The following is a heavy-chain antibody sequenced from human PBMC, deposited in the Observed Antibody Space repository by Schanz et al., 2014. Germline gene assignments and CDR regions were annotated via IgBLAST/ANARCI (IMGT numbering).Heavy chain of an antibody. D-gene: IGHD4-17*01. J-gene: IGHJ5*02. CDR1: GFTFSDYG. Sequence: VQLVESGGGVVQPGRSLRLSCAASGFTFSDYGMHWVRQAPDKGLEWVAVISYDGTNKYYADSVKGRFTISRDNSKNTLSLQMNSLRAEDTAVYYCAKEFSTPSPPRDYVGWFYPWGQGTLVTVSS. CDR2: ISYDGTNK. CDR3: AKEFSTPSPPRDYVGWFYP. V-gene: IGHV3-30*18.